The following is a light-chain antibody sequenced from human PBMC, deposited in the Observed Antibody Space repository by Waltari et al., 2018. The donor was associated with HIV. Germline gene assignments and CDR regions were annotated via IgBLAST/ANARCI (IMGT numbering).Light chain of an antibody. Sequence: QSVLTQPPSASGTPGQRVTISSSGSSSNIGNNAVSWYQPFPGPAPKLLIYSNNQRPSGVPDRFSGSKSGTSASLAISGLQSEDEANYYCETLDDNLNGPVFGGGTKLTVL. CDR1: SSNIGNNA. V-gene: IGLV1-44*01. CDR2: SNN. CDR3: ETLDDNLNGPV. J-gene: IGLJ2*01.